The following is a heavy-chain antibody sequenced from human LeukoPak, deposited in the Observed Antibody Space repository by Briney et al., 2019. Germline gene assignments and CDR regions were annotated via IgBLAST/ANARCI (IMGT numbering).Heavy chain of an antibody. CDR3: AREVTAMVDYGMDV. CDR2: INSDGSST. Sequence: GGSLRLSCAASGFTFSSYWMHWVRQAPGKGPVWVSRINSDGSSTSYADSVKGRFTISRDNAKNTLYLQMNSLRAEDTAVYYCAREVTAMVDYGMDVWGQGTTVTVSS. D-gene: IGHD5-18*01. V-gene: IGHV3-74*01. J-gene: IGHJ6*02. CDR1: GFTFSSYW.